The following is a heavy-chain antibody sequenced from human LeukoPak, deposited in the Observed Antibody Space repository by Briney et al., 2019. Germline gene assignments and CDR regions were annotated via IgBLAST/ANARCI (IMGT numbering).Heavy chain of an antibody. CDR3: AKKYSTGLDP. V-gene: IGHV3-23*01. D-gene: IGHD1-26*01. CDR1: GFTFSSYA. Sequence: GGSLRLSCAASGFTFSSYAMSWVRQAPGKGLEWVSDINGSGGSTYYADSVKGRFTISKDNSKNTLYLQMNSLRAEDTAVYYCAKKYSTGLDPWGQGTLVTVSS. J-gene: IGHJ5*02. CDR2: INGSGGST.